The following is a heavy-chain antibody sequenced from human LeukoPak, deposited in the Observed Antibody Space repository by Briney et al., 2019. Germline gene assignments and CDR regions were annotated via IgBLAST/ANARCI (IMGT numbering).Heavy chain of an antibody. CDR2: ISSSSSTI. J-gene: IGHJ4*02. D-gene: IGHD1-26*01. CDR3: AKNQYGRWEPDTSQDY. V-gene: IGHV3-48*04. CDR1: GFTFSSYS. Sequence: GGALRLSCAASGFTFSSYSMNWVRQAPGKGLEGVSYISSSSSTIYYADSVKGRFTISRDNAKNSLYLQMNSLRAEDTAVYYCAKNQYGRWEPDTSQDYWGQGTLVTVSS.